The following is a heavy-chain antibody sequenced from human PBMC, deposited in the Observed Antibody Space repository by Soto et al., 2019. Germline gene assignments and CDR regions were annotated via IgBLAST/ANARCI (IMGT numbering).Heavy chain of an antibody. CDR2: IDPKSGGT. CDR1: GPTFIAYY. CDR3: ARKGYIGNFGLDV. J-gene: IGHJ6*02. D-gene: IGHD5-12*01. V-gene: IGHV1-2*02. Sequence: QLVQSGAEVKKPGASVRVSCKTSGPTFIAYYIHWVRQAPGQGLEWMGWIDPKSGGTTYEQKFLGRVTMTRDTSINTAYMDLNRLTSDDTAVYYCARKGYIGNFGLDVWGQGTTVTVSS.